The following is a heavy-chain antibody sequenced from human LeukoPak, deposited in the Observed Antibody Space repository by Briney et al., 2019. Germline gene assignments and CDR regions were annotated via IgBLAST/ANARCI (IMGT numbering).Heavy chain of an antibody. CDR3: ARILRYFDWSPRPYYYMDV. Sequence: PGGSLRLSCAASGFTFSSYEMNWFRQAPGKGLEWVSYISSSGSTIYYADSVKGRFTISRDNAKNSLYLQMNSLRAEDTAVYYCARILRYFDWSPRPYYYMDVWGKGTTVTVSS. J-gene: IGHJ6*03. D-gene: IGHD3-9*01. CDR2: ISSSGSTI. V-gene: IGHV3-48*03. CDR1: GFTFSSYE.